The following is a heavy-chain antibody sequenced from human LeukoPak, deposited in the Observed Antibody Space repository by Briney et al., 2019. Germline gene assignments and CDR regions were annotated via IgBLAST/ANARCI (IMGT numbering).Heavy chain of an antibody. V-gene: IGHV1-8*01. CDR1: GYTFTSYD. J-gene: IGHJ4*02. CDR3: ARGLKAAAGPPFFVY. CDR2: MNPNRGNT. D-gene: IGHD6-13*01. Sequence: GASVKVSCKASGYTFTSYDINWVRQATGQGLEWMGRMNPNRGNTGYAQKFQGRVTMTRNTSICTAYMELSSLRSEDTAVYYCARGLKAAAGPPFFVYWGQGTLVTVSS.